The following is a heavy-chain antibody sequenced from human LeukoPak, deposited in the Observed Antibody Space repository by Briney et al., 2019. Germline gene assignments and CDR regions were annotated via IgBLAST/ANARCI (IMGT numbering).Heavy chain of an antibody. CDR1: GGSISSGSYY. D-gene: IGHD4-23*01. J-gene: IGHJ4*02. V-gene: IGHV4-61*02. CDR2: IYTSGST. Sequence: PSQTLSLTCTVSGGSISSGSYYWSWIRQPAGKGLEWIGRIYTSGSTNYNPSLKSRVTISVDTSKNQFSLKLSSVTAADTAVYYCARGDYGGHYDYWGQGTLVTVSS. CDR3: ARGDYGGHYDY.